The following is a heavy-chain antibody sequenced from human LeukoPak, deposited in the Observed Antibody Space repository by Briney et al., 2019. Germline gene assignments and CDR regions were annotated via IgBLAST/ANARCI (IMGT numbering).Heavy chain of an antibody. CDR1: GFTFSSYA. V-gene: IGHV3-30*04. Sequence: GGSLRLSCAASGFTFSSYAMHWVRQAPGKGLEWVAVISYDGSNKYYADSVKGRFTISRDNSKNTLYLQMNSLRAEDTAVYYCARDGGYGDYGPNYYYYYGMDVWGKGTAVTVSS. J-gene: IGHJ6*04. CDR3: ARDGGYGDYGPNYYYYYGMDV. CDR2: ISYDGSNK. D-gene: IGHD4-17*01.